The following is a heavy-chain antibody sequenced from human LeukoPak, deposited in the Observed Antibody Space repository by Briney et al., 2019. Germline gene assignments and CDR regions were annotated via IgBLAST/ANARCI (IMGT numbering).Heavy chain of an antibody. Sequence: GASVKVSCKASGYTFTSYGVTWVRQAPGQGLEWMGWISAYNGNTNYAQKFQGRVTMTTDTSTSTAYMELRSLRSDDTAVYYCAGGIASIGRYYFDYWGQGTLVTVSS. J-gene: IGHJ4*02. V-gene: IGHV1-18*01. CDR2: ISAYNGNT. CDR1: GYTFTSYG. D-gene: IGHD6-13*01. CDR3: AGGIASIGRYYFDY.